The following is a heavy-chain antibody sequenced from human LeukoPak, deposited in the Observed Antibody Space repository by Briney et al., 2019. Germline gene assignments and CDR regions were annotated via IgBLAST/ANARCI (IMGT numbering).Heavy chain of an antibody. J-gene: IGHJ6*03. Sequence: GGSLRLSCAASGFIFNNFGMHWVRQAPGKGLEWVSGISWNSGSIGYADSVKGRSTISRDNAKNSLYLQMNNLRAEDTAVYYCARDKGTITPRGYYYYIDVWGRGTTVTVSS. V-gene: IGHV3-9*01. D-gene: IGHD5-24*01. CDR3: ARDKGTITPRGYYYYIDV. CDR1: GFIFNNFG. CDR2: ISWNSGSI.